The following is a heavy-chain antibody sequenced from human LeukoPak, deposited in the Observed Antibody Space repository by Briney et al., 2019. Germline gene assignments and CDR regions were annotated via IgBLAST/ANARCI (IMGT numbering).Heavy chain of an antibody. Sequence: GGSLRLSCTVSGFTFSRYSMNWVRQAPGKGLEWVSSISTSSSYIYYADSVKGRFTISTDNAKNSLYLQMSSLRAEDTAVYYCARGSGGQQLIRGYYYMDVWGKGTTVTVSS. D-gene: IGHD6-6*01. CDR3: ARGSGGQQLIRGYYYMDV. CDR1: GFTFSRYS. J-gene: IGHJ6*03. CDR2: ISTSSSYI. V-gene: IGHV3-21*01.